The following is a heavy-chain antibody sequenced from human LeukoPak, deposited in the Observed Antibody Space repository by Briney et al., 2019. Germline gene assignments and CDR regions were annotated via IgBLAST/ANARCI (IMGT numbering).Heavy chain of an antibody. D-gene: IGHD6-13*01. V-gene: IGHV1-69*05. CDR1: GGTFSSYA. J-gene: IGHJ4*02. CDR3: ARGPTTGYSSSWLGFDY. Sequence: ASVKVSCKASGGTFSSYAISWVRQAPRQGLEWMGGIIPIFGTANYAQKFQGRVTITTDESTSTAYMELSSLRSEDTAAYYCARGPTTGYSSSWLGFDYWGQGTLVTVSS. CDR2: IIPIFGTA.